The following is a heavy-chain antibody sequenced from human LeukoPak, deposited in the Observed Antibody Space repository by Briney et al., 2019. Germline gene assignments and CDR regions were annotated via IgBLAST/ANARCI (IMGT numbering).Heavy chain of an antibody. Sequence: GGSLRLSCAASGFIFSSYGMHWVRQAPGKGLEWVAVISYDGSNKYSADSVQGRFTISRGNSKNTLYLQMNSLRPEDTAVYYCAKVAPSSRGYYDSSEGLAFDIWGQGTMVTVSS. CDR2: ISYDGSNK. CDR1: GFIFSSYG. CDR3: AKVAPSSRGYYDSSEGLAFDI. V-gene: IGHV3-30*18. J-gene: IGHJ3*02. D-gene: IGHD3-22*01.